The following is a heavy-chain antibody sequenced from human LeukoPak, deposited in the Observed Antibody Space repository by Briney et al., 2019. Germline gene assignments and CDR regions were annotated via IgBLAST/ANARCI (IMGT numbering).Heavy chain of an antibody. V-gene: IGHV4-4*07. CDR1: GGSISSYY. J-gene: IGHJ4*02. D-gene: IGHD3-22*01. CDR3: ARDSNFHYYDSSGYYDY. CDR2: IYTSGST. Sequence: PSETLSLTCTVSGGSISSYYWSWIRQPAGKGLEWIGCIYTSGSTNYNPSLKSRVTMSVDTSKNQFSLKLSSVTAADTAVYYCARDSNFHYYDSSGYYDYWGQGTLVTVSS.